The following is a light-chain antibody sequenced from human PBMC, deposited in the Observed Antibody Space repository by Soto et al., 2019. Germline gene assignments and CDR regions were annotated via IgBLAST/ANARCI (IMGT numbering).Light chain of an antibody. CDR3: QQYGTSPIT. CDR2: GAS. Sequence: EIVLTQSPGTLSLSPGERATLSCRASQSISSSYLAWYQEKPGQAPRLLIYGASSRATGIPDRFSGSGSGTDFTLTISRLEPEDFAVYYCQQYGTSPITFGQGTRLEIK. J-gene: IGKJ5*01. CDR1: QSISSSY. V-gene: IGKV3-20*01.